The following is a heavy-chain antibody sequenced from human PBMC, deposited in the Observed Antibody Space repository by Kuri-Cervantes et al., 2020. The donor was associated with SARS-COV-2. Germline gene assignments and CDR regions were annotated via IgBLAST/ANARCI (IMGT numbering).Heavy chain of an antibody. D-gene: IGHD2-8*01. Sequence: SQTLSLTCAVYGGSFSGYYWSWIRQPPGKGLEWIGEINHSGSTNYNLSLKSRVTISVDTSKNQFSLKLSSVTAADTAVYYCARVKGIVLIDWFDPWGQGTLVTVSS. CDR3: ARVKGIVLIDWFDP. CDR1: GGSFSGYY. CDR2: INHSGST. J-gene: IGHJ5*02. V-gene: IGHV4-34*01.